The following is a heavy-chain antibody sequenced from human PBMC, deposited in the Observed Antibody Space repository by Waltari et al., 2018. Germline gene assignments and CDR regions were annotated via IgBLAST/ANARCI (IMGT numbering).Heavy chain of an antibody. J-gene: IGHJ3*02. CDR1: GGTFSSYA. CDR3: ARTRVGGGVAANRLAFDI. V-gene: IGHV1-69*12. D-gene: IGHD2-15*01. Sequence: QVQLVQSGAEVKKPGSSVKVSCKASGGTFSSYAISWVRQAPGQGLEWMGGIIPIFGTANYAQKFQGRVTITADESTRTAYMELSSLRSEEKAVYYWARTRVGGGVAANRLAFDIWGQGKMVTGSS. CDR2: IIPIFGTA.